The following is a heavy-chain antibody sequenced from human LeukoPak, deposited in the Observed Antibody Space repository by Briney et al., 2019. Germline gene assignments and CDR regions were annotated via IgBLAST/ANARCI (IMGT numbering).Heavy chain of an antibody. CDR2: IKQDGSEK. V-gene: IGHV3-7*01. Sequence: GGSLRLSCAASGFTFSSYWMSWVRQAPGKGLEWVANIKQDGSEKNYVGSVKGRFTISRDNAKNSLYLQMNSLRAEDTAMYYCARDPTHNKRNIQLQAGWGQRSLVTVSS. J-gene: IGHJ4*02. D-gene: IGHD5-24*01. CDR1: GFTFSSYW. CDR3: ARDPTHNKRNIQLQAG.